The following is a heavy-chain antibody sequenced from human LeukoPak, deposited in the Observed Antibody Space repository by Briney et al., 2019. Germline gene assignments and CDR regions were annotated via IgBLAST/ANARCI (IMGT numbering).Heavy chain of an antibody. CDR2: IKQDGSEE. CDR1: GFSFSDYW. D-gene: IGHD6-13*01. V-gene: IGHV3-7*01. Sequence: QPGGSLRLSCAASGFSFSDYWMSWVRQAPGKGLEWVANIKQDGSEEYYVDSVKGRFTISRDNAKNSLYLQMNSLRAEDTAVNYCASGRQLGYWGQGTLVTVSS. CDR3: ASGRQLGY. J-gene: IGHJ4*02.